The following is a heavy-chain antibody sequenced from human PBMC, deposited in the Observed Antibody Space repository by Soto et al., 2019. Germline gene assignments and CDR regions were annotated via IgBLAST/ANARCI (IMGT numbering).Heavy chain of an antibody. CDR1: RFTFSSYE. D-gene: IGHD3-10*01. CDR2: IRDSGGTR. CDR3: ARVAYDYASGSYYNSGY. Sequence: GVSLRLSCAASRFTFSSYEMVWVRQTPGQALEWGSYIRDSGGTRHYADSVKGRFTISRDNAKNSRYLQMDNLRGDDRAGYYCARVAYDYASGSYYNSGYCGKRTRGTVAS. V-gene: IGHV3-48*03. J-gene: IGHJ4*02.